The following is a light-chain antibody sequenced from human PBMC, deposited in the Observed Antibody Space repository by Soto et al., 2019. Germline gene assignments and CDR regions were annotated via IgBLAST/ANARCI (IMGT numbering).Light chain of an antibody. CDR1: SSDVGGYNL. J-gene: IGLJ1*01. CDR3: CSYAGSSTDV. CDR2: EVS. Sequence: QSVLTQPASVSGSPGQSITISCTGTSSDVGGYNLVSWYQQHPGKAPKLMIYEVSKRPSGVSNRFSGSKSGNTASLTISGLQAEDEAAYYCCSYAGSSTDVFGTGTKLTVL. V-gene: IGLV2-23*02.